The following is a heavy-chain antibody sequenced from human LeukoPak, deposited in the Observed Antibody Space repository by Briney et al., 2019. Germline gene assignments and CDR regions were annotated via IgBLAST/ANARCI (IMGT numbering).Heavy chain of an antibody. Sequence: SETLSLTCTVSGGSISSYYWSWIRQPPGKGLEWIGYIYYSGSTNYNPSLKSRVTISVDTSKNHFSLKLRSVTAADTAVYYCARVTGYMIEDYFDYWGQGTLLTVSS. CDR2: IYYSGST. CDR3: ARVTGYMIEDYFDY. D-gene: IGHD3-9*01. CDR1: GGSISSYY. J-gene: IGHJ4*02. V-gene: IGHV4-59*01.